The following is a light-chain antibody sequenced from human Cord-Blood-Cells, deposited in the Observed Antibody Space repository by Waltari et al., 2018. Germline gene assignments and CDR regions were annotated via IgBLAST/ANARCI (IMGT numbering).Light chain of an antibody. J-gene: IGLJ3*02. CDR2: DVS. CDR1: SSDVGGYNY. V-gene: IGLV2-14*03. CDR3: SSYTSSSTLV. Sequence: QSALTQPASVSGSPGQSITISCTGTSSDVGGYNYVSWYQQHPGKAPKLMIYDVSNRPSGVSNRFSGSNSGNTASRTISGLQAEDEADYYCSSYTSSSTLVFGGGTKLTVL.